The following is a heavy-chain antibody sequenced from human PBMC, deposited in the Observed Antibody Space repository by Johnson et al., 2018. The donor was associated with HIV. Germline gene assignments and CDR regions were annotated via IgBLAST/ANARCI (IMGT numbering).Heavy chain of an antibody. CDR2: IKSKTDGGTT. CDR3: TTDPIAAAGPDAFDI. J-gene: IGHJ3*02. D-gene: IGHD6-13*01. V-gene: IGHV3-15*01. Sequence: MLLVESGGGLVKPGGSLRLSCTASGFTFSDASMSWVRQAPGKGLEWVGRIKSKTDGGTTDYAAPVKGRFTISRDDSKNTLYLQMNSLKTEDTAVYYCTTDPIAAAGPDAFDIWGQGTVVTVSS. CDR1: GFTFSDAS.